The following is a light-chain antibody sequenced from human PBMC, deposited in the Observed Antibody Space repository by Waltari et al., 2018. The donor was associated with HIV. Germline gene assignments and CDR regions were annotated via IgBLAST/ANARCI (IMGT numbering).Light chain of an antibody. J-gene: IGLJ3*02. Sequence: QSALTQPASVSGSPGQSITISCTGTSSDVGGYNYVSWYQQHPGKAPKLMIYDVSNRPSGVSNRFSGSNSGNTASLTISGLRAEDEADYYCSSYTSSSTWVFGGGTKLTVL. V-gene: IGLV2-14*01. CDR1: SSDVGGYNY. CDR3: SSYTSSSTWV. CDR2: DVS.